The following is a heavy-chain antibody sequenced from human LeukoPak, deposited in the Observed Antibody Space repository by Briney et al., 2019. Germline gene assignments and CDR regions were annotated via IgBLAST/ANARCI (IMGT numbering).Heavy chain of an antibody. CDR3: VRVHDYVWGSYRDLFDY. D-gene: IGHD3-16*02. CDR1: GYTFTSYG. J-gene: IGHJ4*02. Sequence: ASVKVSCKASGYTFTSYGISWVRQAPGQGLEWMGWISAYNGNTNYAQKLQGRVTMTTDTSTSTAYMELRSLRSDDTAVYYCVRVHDYVWGSYRDLFDYWGQGTLVTVSS. CDR2: ISAYNGNT. V-gene: IGHV1-18*01.